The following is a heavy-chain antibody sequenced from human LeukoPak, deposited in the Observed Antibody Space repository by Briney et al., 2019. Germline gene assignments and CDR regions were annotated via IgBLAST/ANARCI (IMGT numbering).Heavy chain of an antibody. CDR1: GFTFSSYG. J-gene: IGHJ5*02. D-gene: IGHD1-26*01. CDR3: AKGFIVGATSNWFDP. V-gene: IGHV3-30*02. Sequence: GGSLRLSCAASGFTFSSYGMHWVRQAPGKGLEWVAFIRYDGSNKYYADSVKGRFTISRDNSKNTLYLQMNSLRAEDTAVYYCAKGFIVGATSNWFDPWGQGTLVTVSS. CDR2: IRYDGSNK.